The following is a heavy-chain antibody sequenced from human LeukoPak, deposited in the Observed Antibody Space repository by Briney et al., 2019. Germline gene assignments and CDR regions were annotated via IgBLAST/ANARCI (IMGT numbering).Heavy chain of an antibody. D-gene: IGHD5-12*01. CDR1: GFTFSSYA. CDR3: ARAPLVATNYFDY. V-gene: IGHV3-30-3*01. J-gene: IGHJ4*02. CDR2: ISYDGSNK. Sequence: QAGGSLRLSCAASGFTFSSYAMHWVRQAPGKGLEWVAVISYDGSNKYYADSVKGRFTISRDNSKNTLYLQMNSLRAEDTAVYYCARAPLVATNYFDYWGQGTLVTVSS.